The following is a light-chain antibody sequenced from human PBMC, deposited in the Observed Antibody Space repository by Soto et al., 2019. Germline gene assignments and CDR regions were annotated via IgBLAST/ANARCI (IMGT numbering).Light chain of an antibody. CDR3: QKYNSAPSVT. CDR2: AAS. Sequence: DIQMTQSPSSLSASVGDRVTITCRASQGISNYLAWYQRKPGKVPKLLIYAASTLQSGVPSRFSGSGSGTDFTLTISSLQPEDVATYYCQKYNSAPSVTFVGGTKVDIK. J-gene: IGKJ4*01. V-gene: IGKV1-27*01. CDR1: QGISNY.